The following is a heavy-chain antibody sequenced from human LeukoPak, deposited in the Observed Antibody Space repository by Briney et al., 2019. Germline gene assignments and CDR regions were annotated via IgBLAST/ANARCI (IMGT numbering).Heavy chain of an antibody. CDR2: VSDIGNST. V-gene: IGHV3-23*01. D-gene: IGHD6-19*01. J-gene: IGHJ5*02. Sequence: PGGSLRLSCAASGFTFSSYAMSWVRQSPATGLEWVSAVSDIGNSTFYADALMGRFTISRDNSKNTLFLQMNDLRIDDTAVYYCAKGDSSGNWFDAWGQGTLVSVSS. CDR3: AKGDSSGNWFDA. CDR1: GFTFSSYA.